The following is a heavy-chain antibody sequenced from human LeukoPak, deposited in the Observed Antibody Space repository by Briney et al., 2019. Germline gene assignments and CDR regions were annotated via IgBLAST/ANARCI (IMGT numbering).Heavy chain of an antibody. CDR3: AREPAAGYCSSTSCLNWFDP. CDR2: INSSGSTI. D-gene: IGHD2-2*01. V-gene: IGHV3-11*01. J-gene: IGHJ5*02. Sequence: GGSLRLSCAASGFTFSDYYMRWIRQAPGKGLEWVSCINSSGSTIYYADSVKGRFTISRDNAKNSLYLQMNSLRAEDTAVYYCAREPAAGYCSSTSCLNWFDPWGQGTLVTVSS. CDR1: GFTFSDYY.